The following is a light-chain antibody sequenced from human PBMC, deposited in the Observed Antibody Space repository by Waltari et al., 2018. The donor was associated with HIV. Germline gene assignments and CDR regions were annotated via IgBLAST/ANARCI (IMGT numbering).Light chain of an antibody. CDR2: KNN. V-gene: IGLV1-47*01. J-gene: IGLJ2*01. Sequence: QSVLTQPPSASATPGQRVTISCSGTRSNIGSNFVFWYQQFPGTAPKLLMYKNNKRFSGVRDRFAGSKSGTSASLASSGLRSEDEADYFCATWDISLSAVVFGGGTTLTVL. CDR1: RSNIGSNF. CDR3: ATWDISLSAVV.